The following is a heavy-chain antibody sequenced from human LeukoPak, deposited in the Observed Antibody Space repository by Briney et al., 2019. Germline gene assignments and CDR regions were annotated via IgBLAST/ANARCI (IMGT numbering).Heavy chain of an antibody. Sequence: PGGSLRLSCAASGFTFSGSAMHWVRQASGKGLEWVGRIRSKANSYATAYAASVKGRFTISRDDSKNTAYLQMNSLKTEDTAVYCCTRTVGRWELLLDYFDYWGQGTLVTVSS. V-gene: IGHV3-73*01. CDR3: TRTVGRWELLLDYFDY. J-gene: IGHJ4*02. D-gene: IGHD1-26*01. CDR1: GFTFSGSA. CDR2: IRSKANSYAT.